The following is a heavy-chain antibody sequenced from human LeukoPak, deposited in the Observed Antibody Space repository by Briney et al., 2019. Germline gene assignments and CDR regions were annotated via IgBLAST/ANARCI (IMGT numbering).Heavy chain of an antibody. CDR2: ISAYNGNT. Sequence: GASVKVSCKASGYTFTSYGISWARQAPGQGLEWMGWISAYNGNTNYAQKLQGRVTMTTDTSTSTAYMELRSLRSDDTAVYYCAGGYSGYDSGGGLGYWGQGTLVTVSS. J-gene: IGHJ4*02. CDR3: AGGYSGYDSGGGLGY. D-gene: IGHD5-12*01. V-gene: IGHV1-18*01. CDR1: GYTFTSYG.